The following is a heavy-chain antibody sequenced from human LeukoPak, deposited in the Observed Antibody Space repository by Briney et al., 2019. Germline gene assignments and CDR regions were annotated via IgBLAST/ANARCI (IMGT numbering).Heavy chain of an antibody. CDR1: GGSINGGNYY. CDR2: ISPSGST. D-gene: IGHD2-2*01. CDR3: ARVSYQEGVDY. Sequence: SETLSLTCTVSGGSINGGNYYWTWLRQPAAKGLDWIGRISPSGSTNDNPSLTSRVTISVATSKNQFSLKLNFVTAADTAVYYCARVSYQEGVDYWGQGTLVTVSS. V-gene: IGHV4-61*02. J-gene: IGHJ4*02.